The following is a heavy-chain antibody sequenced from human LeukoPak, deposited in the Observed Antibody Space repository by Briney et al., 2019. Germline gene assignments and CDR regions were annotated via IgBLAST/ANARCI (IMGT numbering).Heavy chain of an antibody. CDR2: INPHSGDT. D-gene: IGHD6-19*01. V-gene: IGHV1-2*02. J-gene: IGHJ4*02. Sequence: ASVKVSCKASGYTFTSYGISWVRQAPGQGLEWMGWINPHSGDTNYAQNFQGRVTMTRDTSISTAYLDVGRLKSDDTAVYYCARETEYSSAWYSFDAWGLGTLVTVSS. CDR1: GYTFTSYG. CDR3: ARETEYSSAWYSFDA.